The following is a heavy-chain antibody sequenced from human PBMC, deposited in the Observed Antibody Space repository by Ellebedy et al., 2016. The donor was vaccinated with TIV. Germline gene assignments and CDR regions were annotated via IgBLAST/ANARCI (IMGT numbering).Heavy chain of an antibody. D-gene: IGHD1-26*01. Sequence: GESLKISXAASGFRFEGFALSWVRQAPGQGLEWVSSISGDAGSTHYADSVKGRFTISRDNSKKTVFLQMNSLTAGDTATYYCAKVHGDRVGAPPYFDYWGQGILVTVSS. J-gene: IGHJ4*02. CDR2: ISGDAGST. V-gene: IGHV3-23*01. CDR1: GFRFEGFA. CDR3: AKVHGDRVGAPPYFDY.